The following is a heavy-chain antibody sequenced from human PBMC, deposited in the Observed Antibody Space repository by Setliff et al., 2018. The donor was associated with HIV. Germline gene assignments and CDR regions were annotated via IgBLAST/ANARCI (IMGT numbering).Heavy chain of an antibody. V-gene: IGHV4-38-2*02. Sequence: SETLFLTCSVSGFSISSGHYWGWIRQSPGKGLEWIGSVNHRGDTYYIASLKSRVTMSVDTSKNQFFLNLASVTASDTAIYYCARQPPLSVLQVWFGDYWGQGMLVTVSS. CDR2: VNHRGDT. J-gene: IGHJ4*02. D-gene: IGHD3-10*01. CDR1: GFSISSGHY. CDR3: ARQPPLSVLQVWFGDY.